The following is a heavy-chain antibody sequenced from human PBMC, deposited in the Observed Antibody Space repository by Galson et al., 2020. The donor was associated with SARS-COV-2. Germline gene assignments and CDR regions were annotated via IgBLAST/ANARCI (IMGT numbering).Heavy chain of an antibody. J-gene: IGHJ6*02. D-gene: IGHD1-26*01. CDR2: ISYDGSNT. V-gene: IGHV3-30*03. CDR3: AACIVGATKREYYYYYGMDV. CDR1: GFTFSSYG. Sequence: TGGSLRLSCAASGFTFSSYGMHWVRQAPGKGLEWVAVISYDGSNTYYADSVKGRFTIYRDNSKNTLYLQMNSLRAEDTAVYYCAACIVGATKREYYYYYGMDVWGQGTTVTVSS.